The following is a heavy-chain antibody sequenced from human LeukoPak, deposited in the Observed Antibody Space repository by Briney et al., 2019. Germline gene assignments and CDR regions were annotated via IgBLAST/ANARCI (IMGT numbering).Heavy chain of an antibody. D-gene: IGHD3-3*01. J-gene: IGHJ6*03. CDR1: GYTFTGYG. CDR3: ARVRFLEWFNYYYYYYYMDV. Sequence: ASVKVSCKASGYTFTGYGISWVRQAPGQGLEWMGWISAYNGNTNYAQKLQGRVTMTTDTSTSTAYMELRSLRSDDTAVYYCARVRFLEWFNYYYYYYYMDVWGKGTTVTVSS. CDR2: ISAYNGNT. V-gene: IGHV1-18*01.